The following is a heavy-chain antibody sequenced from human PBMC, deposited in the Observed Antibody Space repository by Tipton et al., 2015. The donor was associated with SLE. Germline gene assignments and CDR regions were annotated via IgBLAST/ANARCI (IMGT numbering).Heavy chain of an antibody. CDR2: INHSGRI. Sequence: TLSLTCTVYGESLSGHYWIWIRQPPGKGLEWVGDINHSGRIDYNPSLMSRVTISEATSTNQFSLTLTSVTAADTAVYYCARGGGSSSPWGYYYYMDVWGKGTTVTVSS. J-gene: IGHJ6*03. CDR1: GESLSGHY. V-gene: IGHV4-34*01. CDR3: ARGGGSSSPWGYYYYMDV. D-gene: IGHD6-13*01.